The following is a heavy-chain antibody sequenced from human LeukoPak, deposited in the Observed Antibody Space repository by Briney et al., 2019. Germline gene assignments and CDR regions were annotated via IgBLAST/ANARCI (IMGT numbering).Heavy chain of an antibody. CDR2: IIPIFGTA. CDR1: GGTFSSYA. J-gene: IGHJ4*02. CDR3: ARDKNIVVVVAALVD. V-gene: IGHV1-69*05. Sequence: SVKVSCKASGGTFSSYAISWVRQAPGQGLEWMGRIIPIFGTANYAQKFQGRVTITTDESTSTAYMELSSLRSEDTAVYYCARDKNIVVVVAALVDWGQGTPVTVSS. D-gene: IGHD2-15*01.